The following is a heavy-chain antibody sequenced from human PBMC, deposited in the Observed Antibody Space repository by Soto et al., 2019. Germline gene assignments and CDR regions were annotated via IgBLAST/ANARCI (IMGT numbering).Heavy chain of an antibody. CDR3: ARDQKARVGATKGGFDY. V-gene: IGHV4-30-4*01. Sequence: PSETLSLTCTVSGGSISSGDYYWRGIRQPPGRGLEWIGYIYYSGSTYYNASLKSRVTISVDTSKNQFSLKLSSVTAADTAVYYCARDQKARVGATKGGFDYWGQGTLVTVSS. D-gene: IGHD1-26*01. J-gene: IGHJ4*02. CDR2: IYYSGST. CDR1: GGSISSGDYY.